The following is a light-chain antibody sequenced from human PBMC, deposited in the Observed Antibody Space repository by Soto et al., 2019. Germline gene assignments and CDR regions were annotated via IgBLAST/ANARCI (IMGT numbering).Light chain of an antibody. Sequence: EIVMTQSPAALSVSPGERATLSCRASQTVSSNLAWYQQKPGQAPRLLVYGASTRATGIPARFSGSGSGTEFTLTISSLQPEDFAVYYCLKYNNWPPYTFGKGTKLAIK. CDR3: LKYNNWPPYT. V-gene: IGKV3-15*01. CDR2: GAS. CDR1: QTVSSN. J-gene: IGKJ2*01.